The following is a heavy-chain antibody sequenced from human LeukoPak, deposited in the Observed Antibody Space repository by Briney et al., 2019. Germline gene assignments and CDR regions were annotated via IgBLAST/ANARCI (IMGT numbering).Heavy chain of an antibody. Sequence: GGSLGLSCVASGFTFSNFAMSWVRQAPGKGLEWVSAITSSGTSTFYGDPVRGRFIISRDNSRNTLYLQMNSLRAEDTALYYCVKDRRRSVNTDDHWARGTLVTVSS. V-gene: IGHV3-23*01. D-gene: IGHD4-17*01. CDR2: ITSSGTST. J-gene: IGHJ4*02. CDR1: GFTFSNFA. CDR3: VKDRRRSVNTDDH.